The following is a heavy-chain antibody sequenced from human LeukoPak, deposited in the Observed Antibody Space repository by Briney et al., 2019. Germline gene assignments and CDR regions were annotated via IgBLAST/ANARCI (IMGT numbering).Heavy chain of an antibody. Sequence: GGSLRLSCAASGLTVSSSFMSWVRQAPGKGLEWVSVIYGGGSTYYADSVKGRFTISRDTARNTLFLQMNSLRAEDTAVYYCASWPGGWYGEDSWGQGTLVTVSS. D-gene: IGHD6-19*01. CDR2: IYGGGST. CDR1: GLTVSSSF. J-gene: IGHJ4*02. CDR3: ASWPGGWYGEDS. V-gene: IGHV3-53*01.